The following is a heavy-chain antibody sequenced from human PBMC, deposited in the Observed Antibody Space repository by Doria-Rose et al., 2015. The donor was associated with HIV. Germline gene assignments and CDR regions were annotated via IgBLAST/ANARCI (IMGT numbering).Heavy chain of an antibody. CDR1: GFTFSKAW. Sequence: LSCAVSGFTFSKAWMSWVRQAPGRGLEWIGRIKSTTDGGTIDYAAPVKDRFTTSRDDSKNTLYLQMNSLKTEDTALYYCSTDAAVRPLDGYWGQGTLVTVSS. D-gene: IGHD6-19*01. V-gene: IGHV3-15*01. CDR3: STDAAVRPLDGY. J-gene: IGHJ4*02. CDR2: IKSTTDGGTI.